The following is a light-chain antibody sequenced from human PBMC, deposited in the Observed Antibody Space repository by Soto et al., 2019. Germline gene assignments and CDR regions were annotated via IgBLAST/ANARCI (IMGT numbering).Light chain of an antibody. J-gene: IGKJ4*01. CDR3: QQFNNYPLT. CDR2: DAS. Sequence: IQLTQSPSSLSASVGDRVSITCRASQNIGSHLHWYQQKPGKAPDLLIYDASSLESGVPSRFSGSGSGTDFTLTISSLQPEDFATYYCQQFNNYPLTFGGGTKVDIK. CDR1: QNIGSH. V-gene: IGKV1D-13*01.